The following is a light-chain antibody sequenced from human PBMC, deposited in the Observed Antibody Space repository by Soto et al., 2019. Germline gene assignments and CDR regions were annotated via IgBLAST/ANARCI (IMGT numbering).Light chain of an antibody. CDR1: QSISIY. CDR3: QQSLTTPLT. CDR2: AAS. J-gene: IGKJ4*01. Sequence: DIQMTQSPSSLSASVGDRVTITCRASQSISIYLNWYQQKPGKAPKLLIYAASSLQGGVPSRFGGSGSGTDFTLTISSLQREDLATYYCQQSLTTPLTFGGGTKVEIK. V-gene: IGKV1-39*01.